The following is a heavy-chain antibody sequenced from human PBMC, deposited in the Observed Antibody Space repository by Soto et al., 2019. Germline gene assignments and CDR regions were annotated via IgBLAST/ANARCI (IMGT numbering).Heavy chain of an antibody. CDR2: IIPIFGTA. J-gene: IGHJ6*02. CDR3: ARGDYDFWSGYYPLQDYYYDMDV. Sequence: QVQLVQSGAEVKKPGSSVKVSCKASGGTFSSYAISWVRQAPGQGLEWMGGIIPIFGTANYAQKFQGRVTITADESTSTAYMELSSLRSEDTAVYYCARGDYDFWSGYYPLQDYYYDMDVWGQGTTVTVSS. CDR1: GGTFSSYA. D-gene: IGHD3-3*01. V-gene: IGHV1-69*01.